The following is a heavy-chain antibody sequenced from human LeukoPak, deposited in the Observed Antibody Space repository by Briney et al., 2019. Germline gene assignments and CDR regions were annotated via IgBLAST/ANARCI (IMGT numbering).Heavy chain of an antibody. CDR2: ISSGGST. V-gene: IGHV3-66*01. CDR1: RFTISSNY. D-gene: IGHD6-19*01. Sequence: PGGSLRLSCAASRFTISSNYMSWVRQAPGKGLDWVSVISSGGSTYYSDSVKGRFTISRDNSKNTLYLQMNTLRAEDTAVYYCARGLYSSGWYFDYWGREPWSPSPQ. CDR3: ARGLYSSGWYFDY. J-gene: IGHJ4*02.